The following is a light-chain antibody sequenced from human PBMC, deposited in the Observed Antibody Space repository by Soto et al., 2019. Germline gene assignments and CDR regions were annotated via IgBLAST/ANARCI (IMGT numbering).Light chain of an antibody. V-gene: IGKV3-11*01. J-gene: IGKJ3*01. CDR3: QQRSNWPLFT. CDR1: QNVISY. Sequence: EVLFTHPPATLSLSPGERATLSCSASQNVISYLAWYQQKSSQAPRLLIYDASNRATGIPARFSGSGSGTDFTLTISSLEPADFAVYYCQQRSNWPLFTFGPGTKVDMK. CDR2: DAS.